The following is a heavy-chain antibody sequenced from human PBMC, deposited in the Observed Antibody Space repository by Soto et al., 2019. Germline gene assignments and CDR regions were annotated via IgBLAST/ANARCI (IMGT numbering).Heavy chain of an antibody. V-gene: IGHV4-39*01. J-gene: IGHJ4*02. D-gene: IGHD6-6*01. CDR1: GGSIGSSSYY. CDR3: ARGVEYSSSSTDFDY. CDR2: IYYSGST. Sequence: SETLSLTCTVSGGSIGSSSYYWGWIRQPPGKGLEWIGSIYYSGSTYYNPSLKSRVTISVDTSKNQFSLKLSSVTAADTAVYYCARGVEYSSSSTDFDYWGQGTLVTVSS.